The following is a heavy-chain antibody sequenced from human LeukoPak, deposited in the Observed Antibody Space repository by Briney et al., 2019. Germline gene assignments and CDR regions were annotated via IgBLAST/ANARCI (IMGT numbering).Heavy chain of an antibody. D-gene: IGHD2-15*01. V-gene: IGHV3-48*01. Sequence: TGGSLRLSCAASGFTFSSYSMNWVRQAPGKGLEWVSYISSSSSTIYYADSVKGRFTISRDKAKNSLYLQMNSLRAEDTAVYYCARSRYCSGGSCFSFVRGGDYYFDYWGQGTLVTVSS. CDR2: ISSSSSTI. CDR1: GFTFSSYS. J-gene: IGHJ4*02. CDR3: ARSRYCSGGSCFSFVRGGDYYFDY.